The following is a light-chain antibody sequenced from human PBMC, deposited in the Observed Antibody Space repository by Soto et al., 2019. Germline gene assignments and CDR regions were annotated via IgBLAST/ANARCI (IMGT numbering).Light chain of an antibody. J-gene: IGKJ4*01. CDR2: GAS. V-gene: IGKV3-15*01. Sequence: DIVMTQSPVTLSVSPGERATLSCRASQSVTSNLAWYQQKPGQAPRLLIYGASTRATGIPARFSGSGSGTEFTLTISSLQSEDFALYYCQQYHNWPPTFGGGTKVEIK. CDR1: QSVTSN. CDR3: QQYHNWPPT.